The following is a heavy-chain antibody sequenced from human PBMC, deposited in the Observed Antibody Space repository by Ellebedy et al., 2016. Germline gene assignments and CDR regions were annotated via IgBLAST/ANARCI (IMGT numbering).Heavy chain of an antibody. CDR1: GFTFSNYW. V-gene: IGHV3-74*01. D-gene: IGHD1-26*01. CDR3: ARGASWELRAPYYYYGMDV. J-gene: IGHJ6*02. CDR2: INTDVSST. Sequence: GGSLRLSCAASGFTFSNYWMHWVRQAPGKGLVWVSRINTDVSSTSYAGSVKGRFTISRDNADNTLYLQMNSLTAEDTAVYYSARGASWELRAPYYYYGMDVWGQGTTVTVSS.